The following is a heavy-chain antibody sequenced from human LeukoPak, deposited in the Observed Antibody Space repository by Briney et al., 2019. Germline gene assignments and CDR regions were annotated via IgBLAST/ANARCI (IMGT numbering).Heavy chain of an antibody. CDR1: GYTFTSYG. CDR2: SSAYNGNT. CDR3: ARESGVVRGVYYYYMDV. J-gene: IGHJ6*03. D-gene: IGHD3-10*01. Sequence: ASVKVSCKASGYTFTSYGISWVRQAPGQGLEWMGWSSAYNGNTDYAQKFQGRVTITADESTSTAYMELSSLGSEDTAVYYCARESGVVRGVYYYYMDVWGKGTTVTVSS. V-gene: IGHV1-18*01.